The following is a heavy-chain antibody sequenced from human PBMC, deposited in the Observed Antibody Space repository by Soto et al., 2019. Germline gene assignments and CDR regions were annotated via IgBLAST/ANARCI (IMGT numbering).Heavy chain of an antibody. J-gene: IGHJ3*02. V-gene: IGHV1-69*01. CDR2: FLPAFTTA. CDR1: GGSFSTYG. D-gene: IGHD4-17*01. Sequence: QVQLVQSGAEVKKPGSSVKVSCKASGGSFSTYGISWVRQAPGQGLEWMGGFLPAFTTAKYAQKFQGRVSITADESTYTAYMELSSLRSEDTAVYFCARDGVDVSRTTVRHGALDIWGQGTVVTVSS. CDR3: ARDGVDVSRTTVRHGALDI.